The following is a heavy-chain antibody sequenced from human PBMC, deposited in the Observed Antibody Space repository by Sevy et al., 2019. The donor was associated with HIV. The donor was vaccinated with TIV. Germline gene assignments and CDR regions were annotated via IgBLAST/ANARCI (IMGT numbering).Heavy chain of an antibody. J-gene: IGHJ4*02. V-gene: IGHV3-23*01. D-gene: IGHD3-9*01. Sequence: GGSLRFSCAASGFTFSSYAMSWVRQAPGKGLEWVSAISGSGGSTYYADSVKGRFTISRDNSKNTLYLQMNSLRAEDTAVYYCAKVPIFITAYYFDYWGQGTLVTVSS. CDR2: ISGSGGST. CDR3: AKVPIFITAYYFDY. CDR1: GFTFSSYA.